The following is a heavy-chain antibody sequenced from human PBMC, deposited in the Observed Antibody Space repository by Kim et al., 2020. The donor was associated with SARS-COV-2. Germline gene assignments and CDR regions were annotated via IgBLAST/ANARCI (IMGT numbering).Heavy chain of an antibody. CDR3: ARLRLALHDAFDI. Sequence: NPPLKSRVTISVATSKNQFSLKLSSVTAADTAVYYCARLRLALHDAFDIWGQGTMVTVSS. V-gene: IGHV4-39*01. J-gene: IGHJ3*02. D-gene: IGHD3-10*01.